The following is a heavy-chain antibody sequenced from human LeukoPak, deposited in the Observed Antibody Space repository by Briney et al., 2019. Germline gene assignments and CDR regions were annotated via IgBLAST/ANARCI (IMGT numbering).Heavy chain of an antibody. CDR2: IYSGGST. V-gene: IGHV3-53*01. CDR1: GFTVSSNY. D-gene: IGHD5-12*01. CDR3: ARVIAAGPPFYYYYYMDV. J-gene: IGHJ6*03. Sequence: GGSLRLSCAASGFTVSSNYMSWVRQAPGKGLEWVSVIYSGGSTYYADSVKGRFTISRDNSKNTLYLQMNSLRAEDTAVYYCARVIAAGPPFYYYYYMDVWGKGTTVTVSS.